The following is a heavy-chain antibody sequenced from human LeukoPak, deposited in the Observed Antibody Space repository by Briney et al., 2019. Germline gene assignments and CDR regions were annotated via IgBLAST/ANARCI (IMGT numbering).Heavy chain of an antibody. Sequence: SETLSLTCAVYVGSFSGYYGSWSRQPPGKGLEGSGEISHSGSTNYNPSLKTRVTISVDTSKNQFSLKLSSVTAADTAVYYCARGTRLRYFDWLPSGSRLCFDYWGPGTLVTVSS. J-gene: IGHJ4*02. CDR2: ISHSGST. CDR3: ARGTRLRYFDWLPSGSRLCFDY. V-gene: IGHV4-34*01. D-gene: IGHD3-9*01. CDR1: VGSFSGYY.